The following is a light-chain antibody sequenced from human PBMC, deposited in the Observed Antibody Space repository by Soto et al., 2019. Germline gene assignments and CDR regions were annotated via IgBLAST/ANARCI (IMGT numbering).Light chain of an antibody. Sequence: QSALTQPASVSGSPGQSITISCTGTSSTVGGFNVVSWYQQHPGKAPKDIIYEGIKRPSGASNRFSGSNSGSTASLTISGLQAEDEAYYYCCSYVGATTYVFVTGTKLTVL. J-gene: IGLJ1*01. CDR3: CSYVGATTYV. V-gene: IGLV2-23*01. CDR2: EGI. CDR1: SSTVGGFNV.